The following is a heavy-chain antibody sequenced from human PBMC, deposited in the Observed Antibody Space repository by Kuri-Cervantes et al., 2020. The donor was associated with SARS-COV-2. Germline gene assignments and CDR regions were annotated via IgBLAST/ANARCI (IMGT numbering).Heavy chain of an antibody. D-gene: IGHD5-24*01. CDR3: ARDLKESKGMDFDY. Sequence: LSLTCAASGFTFSSYSMNWVRQAPGKGLEWVSSISSSSSHIYYADSVKGRFTISRDNAKNSLYLQMNSLRAEDTAVYYCARDLKESKGMDFDYWGQGTLVTVSS. V-gene: IGHV3-21*01. CDR2: ISSSSSHI. J-gene: IGHJ4*02. CDR1: GFTFSSYS.